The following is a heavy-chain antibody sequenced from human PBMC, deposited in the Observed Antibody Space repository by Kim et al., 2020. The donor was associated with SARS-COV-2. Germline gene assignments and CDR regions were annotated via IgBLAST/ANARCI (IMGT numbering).Heavy chain of an antibody. CDR3: AKDIVYYYGSGTRPWGMDV. CDR2: ISWNSGSI. Sequence: GGSLRLSCAASGFTFGDYAMHWVRQAPGKGLEWVSGISWNSGSIGYADSVKGRFTISRDNAKNSLYLQMNSLRAEDTALYYCAKDIVYYYGSGTRPWGMDVWGQGTTVTVSS. CDR1: GFTFGDYA. D-gene: IGHD3-10*01. V-gene: IGHV3-9*01. J-gene: IGHJ6*02.